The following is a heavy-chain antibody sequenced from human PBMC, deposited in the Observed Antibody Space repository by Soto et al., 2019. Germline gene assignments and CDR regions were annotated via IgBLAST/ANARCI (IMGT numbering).Heavy chain of an antibody. Sequence: EVQLVESGGGLVQPGGFLKLSCVASGFTFSGSGIHWVRQASVKGLERVGRIRSKTNNYATAYAASVTGRFTISRDDSKNTAFLQMSSLKTEDTGVYYCARAARSSSRGTKNYYYGLEVWGQGTKVIVSS. CDR1: GFTFSGSG. J-gene: IGHJ6*02. V-gene: IGHV3-73*02. CDR2: IRSKTNNYAT. CDR3: ARAARSSSRGTKNYYYGLEV. D-gene: IGHD6-6*01.